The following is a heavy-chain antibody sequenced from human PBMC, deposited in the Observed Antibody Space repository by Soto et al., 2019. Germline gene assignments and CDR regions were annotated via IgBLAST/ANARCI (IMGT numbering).Heavy chain of an antibody. CDR2: ITPIFGTA. CDR1: GGTFSSYA. J-gene: IGHJ5*02. Sequence: SVKVSCKASGGTFSSYAISWVRQAPGQGLEWMGGITPIFGTANYAQKFQGRVTITADESTSTAYMELSSLRSEDTAVYYCARRAGYCSSISCFTPYNWFDPWGQGTLVTVSS. D-gene: IGHD2-2*01. V-gene: IGHV1-69*13. CDR3: ARRAGYCSSISCFTPYNWFDP.